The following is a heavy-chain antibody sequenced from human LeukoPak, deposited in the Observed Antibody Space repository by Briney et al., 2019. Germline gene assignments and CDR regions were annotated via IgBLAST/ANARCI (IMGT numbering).Heavy chain of an antibody. D-gene: IGHD5-12*01. CDR1: GFTFSSYW. V-gene: IGHV3-23*01. CDR3: AKETHGGYGSSWFDP. CDR2: ISGSGGST. Sequence: GGSLRLSCAASGFTFSSYWMTWVRQAPGKGLEWVSAISGSGGSTYYADSVKGRFTISRDNSKNTLYLQMNSLRAEDTAVYYCAKETHGGYGSSWFDPWGQGTLVTVSS. J-gene: IGHJ5*02.